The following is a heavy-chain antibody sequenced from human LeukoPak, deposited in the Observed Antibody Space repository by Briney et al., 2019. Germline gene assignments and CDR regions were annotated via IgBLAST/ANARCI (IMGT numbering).Heavy chain of an antibody. CDR1: GFTFSSYC. Sequence: GGSLRLSCAASGFTFSSYCMHWGRQAPGKGLEWVAFIRYDGSNKYYADSVKGRFTISRDNSKNTLYLQMNSLRAEDTAVYYCAKDHGRDTGYFDYWGQGTLVTVSS. CDR2: IRYDGSNK. V-gene: IGHV3-30*02. CDR3: AKDHGRDTGYFDY. J-gene: IGHJ4*02. D-gene: IGHD4-17*01.